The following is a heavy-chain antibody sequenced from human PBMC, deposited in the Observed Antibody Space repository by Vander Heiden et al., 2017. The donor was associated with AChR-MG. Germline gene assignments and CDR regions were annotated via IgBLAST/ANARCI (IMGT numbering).Heavy chain of an antibody. V-gene: IGHV5-51*01. CDR2: IYPGDSDT. CDR1: GYSFTGYW. CDR3: ARLLYYANPAGAFDI. J-gene: IGHJ3*02. Sequence: EVQLVQSGAEVKKPGESLKISCKGSGYSFTGYWIGWVRQMPGKGLEWMGIIYPGDSDTRYSPSFQGQVTISADKSISTAYLQWSSLKASDTAMYYCARLLYYANPAGAFDIWGQGTMVTVSS. D-gene: IGHD3-10*01.